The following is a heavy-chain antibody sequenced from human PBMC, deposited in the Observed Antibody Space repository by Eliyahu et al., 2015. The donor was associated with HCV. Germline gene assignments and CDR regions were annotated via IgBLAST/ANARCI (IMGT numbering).Heavy chain of an antibody. D-gene: IGHD2-2*01. CDR2: ISWNSGSI. J-gene: IGHJ5*02. Sequence: EVQLVESGGGLVQPGRSLXLSCAASGFTFXXXAMPWVRQAPGKGLEWVSGISWNSGSIGYADSVKGRFTISRDNAKNSLYLQMNSLRAEDTALYYCAKDSRRCSSTSCSWNWFDPWGQGTLVTVSS. CDR1: GFTFXXXA. V-gene: IGHV3-9*01. CDR3: AKDSRRCSSTSCSWNWFDP.